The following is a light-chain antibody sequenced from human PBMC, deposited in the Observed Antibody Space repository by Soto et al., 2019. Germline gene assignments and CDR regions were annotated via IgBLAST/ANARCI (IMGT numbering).Light chain of an antibody. J-gene: IGKJ4*01. CDR2: DAS. CDR1: QSISSW. CDR3: QQYNSYS. Sequence: DIQMTQSPSTLSASVGDRVTITCRASQSISSWLAWYQQKPGKAPKLLIYDASSLESGVPSRFSGSGSVTEFTLTISSLQPDDFATYYCQQYNSYSFGGGTKVDIK. V-gene: IGKV1-5*01.